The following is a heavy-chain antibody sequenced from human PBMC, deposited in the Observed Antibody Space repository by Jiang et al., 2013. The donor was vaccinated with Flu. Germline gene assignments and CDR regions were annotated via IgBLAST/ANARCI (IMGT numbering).Heavy chain of an antibody. Sequence: LLKPSETLSLTCAVYGGSFSGYYWSWIRQPPGKGLEWIGEINHSGSTNYNPSLKSRVTISVDTSKNQFSLKLSSVTAADTAVYYCATRRMIDYWGQGTLVTVSS. CDR3: ATRRMIDY. CDR2: INHSGST. D-gene: IGHD2-15*01. J-gene: IGHJ4*02. CDR1: GGSFSGYY. V-gene: IGHV4-34*01.